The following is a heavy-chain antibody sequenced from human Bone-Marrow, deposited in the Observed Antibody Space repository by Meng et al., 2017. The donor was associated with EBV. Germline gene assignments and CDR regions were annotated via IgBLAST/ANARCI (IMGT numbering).Heavy chain of an antibody. D-gene: IGHD6-13*01. V-gene: IGHV1-69*01. CDR3: ARSHVGSSSWYEAWDY. CDR1: GGTFSSYA. CDR2: IIPIFGTA. J-gene: IGHJ4*02. Sequence: QVELVQSGAEEKKPGSSVKVSCKASGGTFSSYAISWVRQAPGQGLEWMGGIIPIFGTANYAQKFQGRVTITADESTSTAYMELSSLRSEDTAVYYCARSHVGSSSWYEAWDYWGQGTLVTVSS.